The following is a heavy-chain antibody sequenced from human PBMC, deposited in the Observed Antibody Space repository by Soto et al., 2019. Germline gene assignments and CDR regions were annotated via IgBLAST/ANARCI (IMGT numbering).Heavy chain of an antibody. CDR2: IIPIFGTA. D-gene: IGHD2-2*01. J-gene: IGHJ6*02. V-gene: IGHV1-69*01. Sequence: QVQLVQSGAEVKKPGSSVKVSCKASGGTFSSYAISWVRQAPGQGLEWMGGIIPIFGTANYAQKFQGRVTITADESTSTAYMELSSLRAEDTAVYYCARGPPPIPHSVVVPAADYYYYYGMDVWGQGTTVTVSS. CDR1: GGTFSSYA. CDR3: ARGPPPIPHSVVVPAADYYYYYGMDV.